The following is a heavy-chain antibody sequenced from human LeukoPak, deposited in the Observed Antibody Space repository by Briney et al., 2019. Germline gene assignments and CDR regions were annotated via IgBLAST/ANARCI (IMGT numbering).Heavy chain of an antibody. V-gene: IGHV3-66*02. Sequence: GGSLRLSCAASGFSVSNNYMNWVRQSPGKGLEWVSVIFGGGDIYYADSVKGRFTISRDDSKNTLYLQMSSLRAEDTAVYYCAREEIEEVPTLTFNWVATYYSHYMDVWGKGTTAAVSS. CDR2: IFGGGDI. D-gene: IGHD5-12*01. CDR3: AREEIEEVPTLTFNWVATYYSHYMDV. CDR1: GFSVSNNY. J-gene: IGHJ6*03.